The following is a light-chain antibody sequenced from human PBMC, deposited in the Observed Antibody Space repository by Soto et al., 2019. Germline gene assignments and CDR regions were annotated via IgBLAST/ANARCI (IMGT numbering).Light chain of an antibody. Sequence: EILLTQSPGTLSLSPGETGTLSCRTSQSISSSWLAWYQQKPGQAPRLLIYSASSRATGIPERFSGSGSGTDFILTISRLEPEDFAMYYCHQYGSSSETFGQGTKVEVK. CDR3: HQYGSSSET. V-gene: IGKV3-20*01. CDR1: QSISSSW. J-gene: IGKJ1*01. CDR2: SAS.